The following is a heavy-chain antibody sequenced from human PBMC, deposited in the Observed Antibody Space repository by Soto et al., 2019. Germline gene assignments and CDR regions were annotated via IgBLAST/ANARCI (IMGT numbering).Heavy chain of an antibody. V-gene: IGHV3-23*01. CDR1: GFTFSTFA. CDR2: ITGSGSDT. D-gene: IGHD2-15*01. CDR3: AKGSCSGGSCYRPFDS. J-gene: IGHJ4*02. Sequence: GGSLRLSCAASGFTFSTFAMSWVRQAPGKGLEWVSLITGSGSDTYYADSMKGRFSISRDNSKNTLYLQMDSLRPEDTAVYFCAKGSCSGGSCYRPFDSWGQGTQVTVSS.